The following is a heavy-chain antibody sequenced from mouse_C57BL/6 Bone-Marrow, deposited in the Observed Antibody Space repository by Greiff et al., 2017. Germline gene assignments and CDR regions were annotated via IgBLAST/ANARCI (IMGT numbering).Heavy chain of an antibody. CDR2: IYPGDGDT. Sequence: QVQLQQSGPELVKPGASVKISCKASGYAFSSSWMNWVKQRPGKGLEWIGRIYPGDGDTNYNGKFKGKATLTADKSSSTAYMQLSSLTSEDSAVYFCAKGGPGFAYWGQGTLVTVSA. J-gene: IGHJ3*01. CDR1: GYAFSSSW. V-gene: IGHV1-82*01. CDR3: AKGGPGFAY.